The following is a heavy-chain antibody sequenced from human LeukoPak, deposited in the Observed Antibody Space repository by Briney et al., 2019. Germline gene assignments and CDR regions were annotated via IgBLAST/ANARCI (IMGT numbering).Heavy chain of an antibody. V-gene: IGHV3-21*01. D-gene: IGHD1/OR15-1a*01. Sequence: GGSLRLSCAASAFTFSSYTMNWVRQAPGKGLEWVSSISSSSTYTYYADSVKGRITISRDNANLYLQMNSLRAEDTAVYYCARNTNFVDTTNNDAFDIWGQGTMVTVSP. CDR2: ISSSSTYT. J-gene: IGHJ3*02. CDR1: AFTFSSYT. CDR3: ARNTNFVDTTNNDAFDI.